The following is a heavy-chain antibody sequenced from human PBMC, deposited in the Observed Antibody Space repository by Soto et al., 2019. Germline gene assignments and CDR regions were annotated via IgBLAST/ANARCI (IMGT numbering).Heavy chain of an antibody. Sequence: QVQLVQSGAEVKKPGASVKVSCKASGYTFTSYDINWVRQATGQGLEWMGGMNPNSGNTGYAQKFQGRVTMTRNTSISTAYMELSSLRSEDTAVYYCARGRGYSSGWYRLDYYYGMDVWGQGTTVTVSS. CDR3: ARGRGYSSGWYRLDYYYGMDV. D-gene: IGHD6-19*01. V-gene: IGHV1-8*01. J-gene: IGHJ6*02. CDR2: MNPNSGNT. CDR1: GYTFTSYD.